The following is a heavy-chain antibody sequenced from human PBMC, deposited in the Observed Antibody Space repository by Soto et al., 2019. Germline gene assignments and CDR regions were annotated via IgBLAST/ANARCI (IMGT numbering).Heavy chain of an antibody. CDR1: VCTFSSYA. CDR3: ARGGGVEMATINHYYGMDV. V-gene: IGHV1-69*13. D-gene: IGHD5-12*01. Sequence: GASVKVSCKSCVCTFSSYAISWVRQAPGQGLEWMGGIIPSFGTANYAQKFQGRVTITADESTSTAYMELSSLRSEDTAVYYCARGGGVEMATINHYYGMDVWGQGTTVTVSS. J-gene: IGHJ6*02. CDR2: IIPSFGTA.